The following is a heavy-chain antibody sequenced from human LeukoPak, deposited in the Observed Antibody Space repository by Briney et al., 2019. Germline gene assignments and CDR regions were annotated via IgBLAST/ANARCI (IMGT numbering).Heavy chain of an antibody. V-gene: IGHV4-59*01. D-gene: IGHD2-15*01. Sequence: PSETLSLTCTVSGGSISDYYWSWIRQPPGKGLEWIAYIYYSGNTKVNPSLKSRVTVSVDTSKNQFSLELTSVTAADTAVYYCARDKWSGGGLAQFDPWGQGTLVTVSS. CDR2: IYYSGNT. CDR1: GGSISDYY. J-gene: IGHJ5*02. CDR3: ARDKWSGGGLAQFDP.